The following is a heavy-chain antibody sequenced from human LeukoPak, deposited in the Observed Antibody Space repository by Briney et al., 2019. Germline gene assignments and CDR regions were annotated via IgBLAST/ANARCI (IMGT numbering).Heavy chain of an antibody. Sequence: PSETLSLTCTVSGSSISSYYWCWIRQPAGKGLEWIGRIYTSGSNNYNPSLKSRVTMSVDTSKNQFSLKLSSVTAADTAMYYCAREVADYGGYYYYHYMDVWGKGTTVTISS. CDR2: IYTSGSN. CDR3: AREVADYGGYYYYHYMDV. CDR1: GSSISSYY. V-gene: IGHV4-4*07. J-gene: IGHJ6*03. D-gene: IGHD4-23*01.